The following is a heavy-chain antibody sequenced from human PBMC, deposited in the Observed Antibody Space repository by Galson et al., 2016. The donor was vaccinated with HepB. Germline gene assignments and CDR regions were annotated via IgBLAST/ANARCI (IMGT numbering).Heavy chain of an antibody. J-gene: IGHJ3*01. Sequence: LRLSCAASGFTFSGAYMSWIRQTPGKGLEWIAYISKSGSTYYNLALKSRLAMSLDTSKNQFSLSLSSVTAADTAVYYCARLKYFYDRDAFDLWGQGTMVTVSS. CDR1: GFTFSGAY. D-gene: IGHD3-22*01. CDR3: ARLKYFYDRDAFDL. CDR2: ISKSGST. V-gene: IGHV4-30-4*08.